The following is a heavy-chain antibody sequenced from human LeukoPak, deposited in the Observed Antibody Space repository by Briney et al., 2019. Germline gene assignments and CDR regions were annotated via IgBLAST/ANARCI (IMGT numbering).Heavy chain of an antibody. CDR1: GGSFSGYY. CDR3: ARKFGSPGAARRSYYYYYYMDV. D-gene: IGHD6-6*01. Sequence: TSETLSLTCAVYGGSFSGYYWSWIRQPPGKGLEWIGEINHSGSTNYNPSLKSRVTISVDTSKNQFSLKLSSVTAADTAVYYCARKFGSPGAARRSYYYYYYMDVWGKGTTVTVSS. V-gene: IGHV4-34*01. CDR2: INHSGST. J-gene: IGHJ6*03.